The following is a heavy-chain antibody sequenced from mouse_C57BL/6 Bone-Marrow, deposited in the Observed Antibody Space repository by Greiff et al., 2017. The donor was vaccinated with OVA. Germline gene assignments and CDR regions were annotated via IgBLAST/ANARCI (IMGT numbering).Heavy chain of an antibody. CDR2: LDPSDSYT. V-gene: IGHV1-69*01. CDR1: GYTFTSYW. Sequence: QVQLQQPGAELVMPGASVKLSCKASGYTFTSYWMHWVKQRPGQGLEWIGELDPSDSYTNYNQKFKGKSTLTVDKSSSTAYMQRSSLTSEDSAVYYCASSNWDVDYWGQGTTLTVSS. CDR3: ASSNWDVDY. J-gene: IGHJ2*01. D-gene: IGHD4-1*01.